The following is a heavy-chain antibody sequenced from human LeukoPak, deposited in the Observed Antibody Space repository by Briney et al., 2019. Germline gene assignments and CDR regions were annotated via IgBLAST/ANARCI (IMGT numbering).Heavy chain of an antibody. Sequence: GRSLRLSCAASGFTLSSYGMHWVRQAPGKGLGWVAVISYDGSNKYYADSVKGRFTISRDNSKNTLYLQMNSLRAEDTAVYYCAKEDLSSGYYFTLDYWGQGTLVTVSS. CDR2: ISYDGSNK. CDR3: AKEDLSSGYYFTLDY. D-gene: IGHD3-22*01. V-gene: IGHV3-30*18. CDR1: GFTLSSYG. J-gene: IGHJ4*02.